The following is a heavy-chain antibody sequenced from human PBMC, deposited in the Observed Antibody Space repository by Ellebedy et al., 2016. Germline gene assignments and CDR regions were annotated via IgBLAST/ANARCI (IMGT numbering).Heavy chain of an antibody. J-gene: IGHJ5*02. V-gene: IGHV4-30-4*01. CDR2: VSHSGST. Sequence: SETLSLTCTVSGGSISSGDYFWSWIRQPPGTGLEWTGYVSHSGSTYYNPSLKSRLTISVDTSKNQFSLKLSSVTAADTAVYYCARGNPNFFDPWGQGTLVTVSS. CDR1: GGSISSGDYF. CDR3: ARGNPNFFDP.